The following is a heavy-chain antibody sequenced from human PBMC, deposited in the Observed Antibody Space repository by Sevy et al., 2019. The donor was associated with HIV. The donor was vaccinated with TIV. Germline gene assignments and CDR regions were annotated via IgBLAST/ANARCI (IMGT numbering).Heavy chain of an antibody. V-gene: IGHV1-2*02. CDR2: INPKSGAT. J-gene: IGHJ6*02. Sequence: ASVKVSGKASGYTFSDSGYYVHWVRQAPGQGLEWMGWINPKSGATNYEQRFQGRVTMTRETSVSTANMELSRLTSDDTAVYYCARESYDFWTGPVDYDYGMDVWGQGTTVTVSS. D-gene: IGHD3-3*01. CDR3: ARESYDFWTGPVDYDYGMDV. CDR1: GYTFSDSGYY.